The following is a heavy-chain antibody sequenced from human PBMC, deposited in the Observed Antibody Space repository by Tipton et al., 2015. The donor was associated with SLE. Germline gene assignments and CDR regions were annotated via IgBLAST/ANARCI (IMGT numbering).Heavy chain of an antibody. CDR1: GFTFSSYA. CDR2: ISGSGGST. CDR3: ARDRLLGYFDY. J-gene: IGHJ4*02. Sequence: SLRLSCAASGFTFSSYAMSWVRQAPGKGLEWVSAISGSGGSTYYADSVKGRFTISRDNAKNSLYLQMNSLRAEDTAVYYCARDRLLGYFDYWGQGTPVTVSS. D-gene: IGHD3-16*01. V-gene: IGHV3-23*01.